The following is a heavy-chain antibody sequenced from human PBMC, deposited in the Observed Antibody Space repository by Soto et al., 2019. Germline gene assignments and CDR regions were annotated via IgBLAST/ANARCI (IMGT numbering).Heavy chain of an antibody. CDR3: ARDPPGIAASGAGG. Sequence: EVQLVESGGGLIQPGGSLRLSCAASGFTVSKNYMRWVRQAPGKGLEWVSLIYSGGNTHYADSVKGRFTISRDDSKNTLYLQMNSLRVEDTAVYYCARDPPGIAASGAGGWGQGTLVTVSS. CDR2: IYSGGNT. CDR1: GFTVSKNY. V-gene: IGHV3-53*01. D-gene: IGHD6-13*01. J-gene: IGHJ4*02.